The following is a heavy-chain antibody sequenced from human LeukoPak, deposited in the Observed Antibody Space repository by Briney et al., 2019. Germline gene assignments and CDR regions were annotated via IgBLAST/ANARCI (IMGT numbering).Heavy chain of an antibody. V-gene: IGHV1-46*01. Sequence: ASVKVSCKASGYTFTSYYMHWVRQAPGQGLEWTGIINPSGGSTSYAQKFQGRVTMTRDMSTSTVYMELSSLRSEDTAVYYCARGTHPSRYCSSTSCYYFDYWGQGTLVTVSS. J-gene: IGHJ4*02. CDR2: INPSGGST. CDR1: GYTFTSYY. CDR3: ARGTHPSRYCSSTSCYYFDY. D-gene: IGHD2-2*01.